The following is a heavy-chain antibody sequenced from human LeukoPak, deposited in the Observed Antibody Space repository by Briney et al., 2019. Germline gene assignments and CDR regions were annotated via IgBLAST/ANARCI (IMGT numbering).Heavy chain of an antibody. J-gene: IGHJ4*02. CDR2: IYYSGST. CDR3: ARVNGGYSDFGY. V-gene: IGHV4-39*07. D-gene: IGHD1-26*01. Sequence: SETLSLTCTVSGGSISSSSYYWGWIRQPPGKGLEWIGSIYYSGSTYYNPSLKSRVTISVDTSKNQFSLKLSSVTAADTAVYYCARVNGGYSDFGYWGQGTLVTVSS. CDR1: GGSISSSSYY.